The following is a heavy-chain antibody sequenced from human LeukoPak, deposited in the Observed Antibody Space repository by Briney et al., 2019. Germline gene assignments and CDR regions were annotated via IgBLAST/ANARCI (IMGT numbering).Heavy chain of an antibody. CDR3: ARARFGVAPFGY. Sequence: SETLSLTCAAYGGSFSGYYWSWIRQPPGKGLEWIGEINHSGSTNYNPSLKSRVTISVDTSKNQFSLKLSSVTAADTAVYYCARARFGVAPFGYWGQGTLVTVSS. D-gene: IGHD3-3*01. CDR2: INHSGST. V-gene: IGHV4-34*01. CDR1: GGSFSGYY. J-gene: IGHJ4*02.